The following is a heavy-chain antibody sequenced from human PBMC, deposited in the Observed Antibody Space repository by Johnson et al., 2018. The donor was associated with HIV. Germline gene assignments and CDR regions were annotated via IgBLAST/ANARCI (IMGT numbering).Heavy chain of an antibody. J-gene: IGHJ3*02. D-gene: IGHD3-10*01. CDR3: ARSPGEADAFDI. V-gene: IGHV3-74*02. CDR2: INSDGSST. CDR1: GFTFSSYW. Sequence: VQLVESGGGVVQPGRSLRLSCVASGFTFSSYWMHWVRQAPGKGLVWVSRINSDGSSTSYADSVKGRFTISRDSSKNTLYLQMNSLRAEDTAMYYCARSPGEADAFDIWGQGTMVTVSS.